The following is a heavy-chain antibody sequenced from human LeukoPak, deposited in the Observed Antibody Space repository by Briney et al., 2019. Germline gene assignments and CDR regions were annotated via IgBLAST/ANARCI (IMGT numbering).Heavy chain of an antibody. CDR3: XXXXXXXXXXXXXXP. CDR2: ISGGSDDI. Sequence: GESLRLSCAASGFSFSTSTMNWIRQAPXKGLEWVSXISGGSDDIHYADSVKGRFTFSRDNAKNSVYLQMNSLRAEDTALYYXXXXXXXXXXXXXXXPWGXGTLV. V-gene: IGHV3-21*01. J-gene: IGHJ5*02. CDR1: GFSFSTST.